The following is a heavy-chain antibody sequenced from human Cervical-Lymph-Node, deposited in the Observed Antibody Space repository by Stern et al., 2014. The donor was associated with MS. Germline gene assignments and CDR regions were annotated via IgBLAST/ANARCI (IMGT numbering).Heavy chain of an antibody. CDR3: AREYTTSSKVYGMDV. Sequence: VQSGRSLRLSCAASGFTFSKYGIHWVRQAPGTGLEWLAVISYDGSYKNYADSVRGRFTISRDNPRNTVFLQMNSLRAEDTAVYQCAREYTTSSKVYGMDVWGQGTTVTVSS. CDR1: GFTFSKYG. D-gene: IGHD1-26*01. V-gene: IGHV3-30*12. CDR2: ISYDGSYK. J-gene: IGHJ6*02.